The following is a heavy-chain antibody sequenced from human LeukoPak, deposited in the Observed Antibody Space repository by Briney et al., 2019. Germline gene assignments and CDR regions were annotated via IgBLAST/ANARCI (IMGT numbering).Heavy chain of an antibody. CDR3: AKSLSSGYYYLDSYFDY. CDR2: ISGSGVST. V-gene: IGHV3-23*01. J-gene: IGHJ4*02. Sequence: PGGSLRLSCAASGFTFSSYGVHWVRQAPGKGLEWVSSISGSGVSTYHADSVKGRFTISRDNSKNTLYLQMNSLRAEDTAVYYCAKSLSSGYYYLDSYFDYWGQGTLVTVSS. CDR1: GFTFSSYG. D-gene: IGHD3-22*01.